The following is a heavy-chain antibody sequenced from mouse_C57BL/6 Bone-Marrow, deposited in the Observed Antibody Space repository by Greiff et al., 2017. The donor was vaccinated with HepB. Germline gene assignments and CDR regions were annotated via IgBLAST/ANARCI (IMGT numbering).Heavy chain of an antibody. D-gene: IGHD4-1*01. Sequence: EVQLQQSGPGLVKPSQSLSLTCSVTGYSITSCYYWNWIRQFPGNKLEWLGYISYDGSNNYNPSLKNRISITRDTSKNQFFLKLNSVTTEDTATYFCAREERLTGTDFDYWGQGTTLTVSS. CDR1: GYSITSCYY. J-gene: IGHJ2*01. V-gene: IGHV3-6*01. CDR2: ISYDGSN. CDR3: AREERLTGTDFDY.